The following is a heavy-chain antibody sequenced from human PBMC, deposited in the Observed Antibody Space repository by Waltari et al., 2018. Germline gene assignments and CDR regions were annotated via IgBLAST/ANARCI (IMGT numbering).Heavy chain of an antibody. CDR2: INPNSGGT. J-gene: IGHJ4*03. CDR3: ARSLYYGDYTFFDY. Sequence: QVQLVQSGAEVKKPGASVKVSCKASGYTFTGYYMHWVRQAPGQGLEWIGRINPNSGGTNYAQKFQGRVTMTRDTSISTAYMELSRLRSDDTAVYYCARSLYYGDYTFFDYWGQGTMVTVSS. V-gene: IGHV1-2*06. D-gene: IGHD4-17*01. CDR1: GYTFTGYY.